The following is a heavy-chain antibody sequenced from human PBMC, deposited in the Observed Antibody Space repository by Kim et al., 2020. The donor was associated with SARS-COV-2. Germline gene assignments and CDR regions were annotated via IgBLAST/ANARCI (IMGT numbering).Heavy chain of an antibody. CDR2: FDPEDGET. CDR1: GYTLTELS. CDR3: ATLASSGWYFDY. D-gene: IGHD6-19*01. Sequence: ASVKVSCKVSGYTLTELSMHWVRQAPGKGLEWMGGFDPEDGETIYAQKFQGRVTMTEDTSTDTAYMELSSLRSEDTAVYYCATLASSGWYFDYWGQGTLVTVSS. J-gene: IGHJ4*02. V-gene: IGHV1-24*01.